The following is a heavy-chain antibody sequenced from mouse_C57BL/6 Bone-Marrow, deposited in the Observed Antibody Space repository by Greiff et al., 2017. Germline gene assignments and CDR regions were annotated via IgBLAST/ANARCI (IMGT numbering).Heavy chain of an antibody. Sequence: VQLQQSGAELVRPGASVKLSCTASGFNIKDYYMHWVQQRPEQGLEWIGRIDPEDGDTEYAPKFQGKATMTADTSSNTAYLQLSSLTSEDTAVYYCTTPFTTVVATRAYWGQGTLVTVSA. J-gene: IGHJ3*01. CDR1: GFNIKDYY. D-gene: IGHD1-1*01. CDR2: IDPEDGDT. V-gene: IGHV14-1*01. CDR3: TTPFTTVVATRAY.